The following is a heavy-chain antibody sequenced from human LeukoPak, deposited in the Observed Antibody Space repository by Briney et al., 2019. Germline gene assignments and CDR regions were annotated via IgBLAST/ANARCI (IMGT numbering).Heavy chain of an antibody. D-gene: IGHD2-21*01. CDR1: GFTFSSYS. V-gene: IGHV3-21*04. Sequence: GGFLRLSCAASGFTFSSYSMNWVRQAPGKGLEWVSSISSSSSYIYYADSVKGRFTISRDNAKNSLYLQMNSLRAEDTAVYYCASLASGDWAFDIWGQGTMVTVSS. CDR2: ISSSSSYI. CDR3: ASLASGDWAFDI. J-gene: IGHJ3*02.